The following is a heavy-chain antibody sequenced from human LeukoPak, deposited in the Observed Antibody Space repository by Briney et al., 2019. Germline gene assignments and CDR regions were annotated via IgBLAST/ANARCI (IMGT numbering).Heavy chain of an antibody. CDR1: GGSISSSSYY. CDR3: ARGSYFGY. V-gene: IGHV4-39*07. Sequence: SETLSLTCTVSGGSISSSSYYWGWIRQPPGKGLEWIGSIYYSGSTYYNPSLKSRVTISVDKSKNQFSLKLSSVTAADTAVYYCARGSYFGYWGQGTLVTVSS. J-gene: IGHJ4*02. CDR2: IYYSGST.